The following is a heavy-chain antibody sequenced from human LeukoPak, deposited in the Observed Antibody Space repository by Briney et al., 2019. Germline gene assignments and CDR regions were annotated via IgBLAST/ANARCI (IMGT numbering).Heavy chain of an antibody. V-gene: IGHV7-4-1*02. D-gene: IGHD2-15*01. CDR2: INTNTGNP. CDR3: ARGTDIVVVVAATHYYYYYMDV. J-gene: IGHJ6*03. Sequence: ASVRVSCKASGYTFTGYYMHWVRQAPGQGLEWMGWINTNTGNPTYAQGFTGRFVFSLDTSVSTAYLQISSLKAEDTAVYYCARGTDIVVVVAATHYYYYYMDVWGKGTTVTVSS. CDR1: GYTFTGYY.